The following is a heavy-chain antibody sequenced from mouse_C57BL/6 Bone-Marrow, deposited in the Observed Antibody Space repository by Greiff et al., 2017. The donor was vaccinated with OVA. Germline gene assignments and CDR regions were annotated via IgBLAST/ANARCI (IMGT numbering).Heavy chain of an antibody. CDR2: INPNNGGT. CDR3: AIIYDGYYVEFDY. D-gene: IGHD2-3*01. CDR1: GYTFPDYN. Sequence: VQLQPSGPELVKPGASVKMSCKASGYTFPDYNMHWVKQSHGKSLEWIGYINPNNGGTSYNQKFKGKATLTVNKSSSTAYMELRSLTSEDSAVYYCAIIYDGYYVEFDYWGQGTTLTVSS. J-gene: IGHJ2*01. V-gene: IGHV1-22*01.